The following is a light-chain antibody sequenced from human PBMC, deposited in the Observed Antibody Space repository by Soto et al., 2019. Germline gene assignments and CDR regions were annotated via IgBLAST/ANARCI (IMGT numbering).Light chain of an antibody. V-gene: IGKV3-15*01. CDR2: GAS. CDR3: QQYNNWPPWT. CDR1: QSVGSN. Sequence: EIVMTQSPGTVSVSPGERATLSCRASQSVGSNLGWYQQNPGQAPGLLIYGASARATGTPARFSGSGSGTEFTLTISSLQSEDAAVYFCQQYNNWPPWTFGQGTKVDIK. J-gene: IGKJ1*01.